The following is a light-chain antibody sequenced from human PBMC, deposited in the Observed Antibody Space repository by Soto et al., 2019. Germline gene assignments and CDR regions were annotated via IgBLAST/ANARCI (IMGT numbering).Light chain of an antibody. CDR1: QNISSN. CDR2: GAS. CDR3: QQFNNWPYT. J-gene: IGKJ2*01. Sequence: EIVMTQFPATLSVSPGERATLSCRSSQNISSNLAWYQQKPGQPPRLLIYGASTGATGIPGRFSGSGSGTEFTLTIRSRQSEDFAVYYCQQFNNWPYTFGQGTKLEIK. V-gene: IGKV3-15*01.